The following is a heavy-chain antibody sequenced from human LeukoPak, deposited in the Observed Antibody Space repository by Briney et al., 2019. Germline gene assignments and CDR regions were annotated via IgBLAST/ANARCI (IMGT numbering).Heavy chain of an antibody. D-gene: IGHD4-17*01. CDR1: GGSISSSSYY. CDR3: ARRAGEYSHPYDY. V-gene: IGHV3-53*01. J-gene: IGHJ4*02. Sequence: ETLSLTCTVSGGSISSSSYYWGWIRQAPGKGLEWVSFYSGGNTHYSDSVKGRFTISRDNSKNTLYLQMNSLRAEDTAVYYCARRAGEYSHPYDYWGQGTLVTVSS. CDR2: YSGGNT.